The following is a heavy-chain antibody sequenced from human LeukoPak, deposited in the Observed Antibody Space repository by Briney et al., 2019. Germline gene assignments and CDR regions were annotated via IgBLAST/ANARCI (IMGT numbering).Heavy chain of an antibody. CDR2: IWYDGSNK. V-gene: IGHV3-33*06. CDR1: GFTFSSYG. Sequence: PGRSLRLSCAASGFTFSSYGMHWVRQAPGKGLEWVAVIWYDGSNKYYADSVKGRFTISRDDSKSTLYLQMNSLRAEDTAVYYCVKGVRMGVTSAFDIWGQGTMVTVSS. CDR3: VKGVRMGVTSAFDI. D-gene: IGHD1-26*01. J-gene: IGHJ3*02.